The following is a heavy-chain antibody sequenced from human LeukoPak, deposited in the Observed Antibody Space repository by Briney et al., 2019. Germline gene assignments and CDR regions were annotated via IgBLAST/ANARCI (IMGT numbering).Heavy chain of an antibody. CDR2: INSDGSST. CDR3: AKDDYGDLSVDDAFDI. D-gene: IGHD4-17*01. CDR1: GFTFSSYW. V-gene: IGHV3-74*01. Sequence: GGSLRLSCAASGFTFSSYWMHWVRQAPGKGLVWVSRINSDGSSTSYADSVKGRFTISRDNSKNTLYLQMNSLRAEDTAVYYCAKDDYGDLSVDDAFDIWGQGTMVTVSS. J-gene: IGHJ3*02.